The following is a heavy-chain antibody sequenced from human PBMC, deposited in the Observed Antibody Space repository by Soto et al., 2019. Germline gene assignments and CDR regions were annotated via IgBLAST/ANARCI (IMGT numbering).Heavy chain of an antibody. D-gene: IGHD3-22*01. Sequence: SETLSLTCTVSGGSISGGGYYWSWIRQHPGKGLEWIGYIYYSGSTYYNPSLKSRVTISVDTSKNQFSLKLSSVTAADTAVYYCARDRWLSHYFDYWGQGTLVTVSS. V-gene: IGHV4-31*03. J-gene: IGHJ4*02. CDR1: GGSISGGGYY. CDR2: IYYSGST. CDR3: ARDRWLSHYFDY.